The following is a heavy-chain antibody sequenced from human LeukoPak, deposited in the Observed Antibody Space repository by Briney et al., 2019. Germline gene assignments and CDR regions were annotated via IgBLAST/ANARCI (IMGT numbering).Heavy chain of an antibody. D-gene: IGHD6-19*01. CDR2: ISYDGSNK. CDR1: GFTSSSYG. J-gene: IGHJ4*02. V-gene: IGHV3-30*18. CDR3: AKDGAVAATTNFDY. Sequence: PGGSLRLSCAASGFTSSSYGMHWVRQAPGKGLEWVAVISYDGSNKYYADSVKGRFTISRDNSKNTLYLQMNSLRAEDTAVYYCAKDGAVAATTNFDYWGQGTLVTVSS.